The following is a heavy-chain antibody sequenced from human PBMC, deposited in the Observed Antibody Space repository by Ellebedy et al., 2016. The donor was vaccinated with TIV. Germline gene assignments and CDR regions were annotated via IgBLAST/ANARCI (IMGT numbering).Heavy chain of an antibody. D-gene: IGHD5-12*01. CDR1: GYTFSSYG. Sequence: ASVKVSCKASGYTFSSYGISWVRQAPGQGLEWVGWISAYTGDTDYAQKFQGRVTVTIDTSTSTAYLELRSLRSDDTAVYYCTRDMVQGMVARYLWFDYWGQGTQVTVSS. CDR3: TRDMVQGMVARYLWFDY. CDR2: ISAYTGDT. V-gene: IGHV1-18*01. J-gene: IGHJ4*02.